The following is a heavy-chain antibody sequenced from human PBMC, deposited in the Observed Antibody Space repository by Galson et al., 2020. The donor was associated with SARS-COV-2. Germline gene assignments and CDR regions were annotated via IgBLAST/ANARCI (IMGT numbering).Heavy chain of an antibody. J-gene: IGHJ4*02. CDR1: GGSVSSGSYY. D-gene: IGHD6-19*01. CDR2: IYYSGST. V-gene: IGHV4-61*01. CDR3: ARGVAVAGITY. Sequence: SETLSLTCTVSGGSVSSGSYYWSWIRQPPGKGLEWIGYIYYSGSTNYNPSLKRRVTISVDTSKNQFSLKLSSVTAADTAVYYCARGVAVAGITYWGQGTLVTVSS.